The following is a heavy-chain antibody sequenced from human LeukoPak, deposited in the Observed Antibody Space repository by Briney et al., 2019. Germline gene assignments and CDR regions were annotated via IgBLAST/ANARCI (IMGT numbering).Heavy chain of an antibody. D-gene: IGHD6-13*01. Sequence: PGGSLRLSCAASGFTFSSYSMNWVRQDPGKGLEWVSSIDFTSRYIYNADSVKGRFTTSRDNANNSLDLQMNSLKVEDTAVYYCATPAAGPGAEYSLYWGQGTLVIVSS. CDR3: ATPAAGPGAEYSLY. V-gene: IGHV3-21*01. J-gene: IGHJ1*01. CDR2: IDFTSRYI. CDR1: GFTFSSYS.